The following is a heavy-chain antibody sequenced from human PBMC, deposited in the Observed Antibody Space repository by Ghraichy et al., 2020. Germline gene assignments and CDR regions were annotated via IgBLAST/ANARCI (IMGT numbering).Heavy chain of an antibody. Sequence: ETLSLTCAASGFTFSSYAMSWVRQAPGKGLEWVSAISGSGGSTYYADSVKGRFTISRDNSKNTLYLQMNSLRAEDTAVYYCATYSSSWYRDYFDYWGQGTLVTVSS. CDR1: GFTFSSYA. D-gene: IGHD6-13*01. J-gene: IGHJ4*02. CDR2: ISGSGGST. CDR3: ATYSSSWYRDYFDY. V-gene: IGHV3-23*01.